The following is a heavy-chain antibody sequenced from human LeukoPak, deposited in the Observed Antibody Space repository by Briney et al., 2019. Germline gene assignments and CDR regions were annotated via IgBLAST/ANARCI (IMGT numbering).Heavy chain of an antibody. CDR3: ARRGDFWYSDL. J-gene: IGHJ2*01. Sequence: SETLSLTCTISGGSISTYYWSWIRQPPGKGLEWIGYIYYTGSTNYNPSLKSRVTFSVDTSKNHFSLKLISVTAADTAVYYCARRGDFWYSDLWGRGTLVTVST. CDR2: IYYTGST. CDR1: GGSISTYY. D-gene: IGHD3-10*01. V-gene: IGHV4-59*08.